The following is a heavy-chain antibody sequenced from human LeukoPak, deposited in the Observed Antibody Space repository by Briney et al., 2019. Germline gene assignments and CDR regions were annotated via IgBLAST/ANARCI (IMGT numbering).Heavy chain of an antibody. D-gene: IGHD5-18*01. CDR1: GGSISSGGYS. Sequence: SQTLSLTFAVSGGSISSGGYSWSWIRQPPGKGLEWIGYIYHSGSTYYNPSLKSRVTISVDRSKNQFSLKLSSVTAADTAVYYCARVGREYSYGPWGQGTLVTVSS. CDR3: ARVGREYSYGP. J-gene: IGHJ5*02. CDR2: IYHSGST. V-gene: IGHV4-30-2*01.